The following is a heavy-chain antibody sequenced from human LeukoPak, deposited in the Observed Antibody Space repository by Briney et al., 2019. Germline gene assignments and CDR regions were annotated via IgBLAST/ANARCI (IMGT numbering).Heavy chain of an antibody. CDR1: GYSFTSYW. Sequence: GESLKISCKGSGYSFTSYWIGWVRQMPGKGLEWMGIIYPGDSDTRYSPSFQGQVTISADKSISTAYLQWSSLKASDTAMYYCARLKVYPSRYGDYPRNWFDPWGQGTLVTVSS. D-gene: IGHD4-17*01. CDR2: IYPGDSDT. CDR3: ARLKVYPSRYGDYPRNWFDP. J-gene: IGHJ5*02. V-gene: IGHV5-51*01.